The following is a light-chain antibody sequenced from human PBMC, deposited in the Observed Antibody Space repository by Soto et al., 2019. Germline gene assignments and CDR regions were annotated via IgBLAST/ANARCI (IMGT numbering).Light chain of an antibody. Sequence: EIVMTQSPATLSVSPGERATLSCRASQSVSSNLAWYQQKPGQAPRLLIYAASTRATGIPARFSGSGSGTEFTLTISSLQSEDFAVYYCQQYNNWPPAMYTFGQGTKLEIK. J-gene: IGKJ2*01. CDR1: QSVSSN. CDR3: QQYNNWPPAMYT. CDR2: AAS. V-gene: IGKV3-15*01.